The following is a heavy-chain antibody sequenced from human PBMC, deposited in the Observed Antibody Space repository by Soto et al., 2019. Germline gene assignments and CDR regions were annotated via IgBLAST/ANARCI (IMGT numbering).Heavy chain of an antibody. Sequence: GASVKVSRKAAGYTFTSYARDWGRQAPGQRLEWMGWINAGNGNTKYSQKFQGRVTITRDTSASTAYMELSSLRSEDTAVYYCARVGGWYVPDYWGQGTLVTVSS. CDR1: GYTFTSYA. D-gene: IGHD6-19*01. V-gene: IGHV1-3*01. CDR2: INAGNGNT. J-gene: IGHJ4*02. CDR3: ARVGGWYVPDY.